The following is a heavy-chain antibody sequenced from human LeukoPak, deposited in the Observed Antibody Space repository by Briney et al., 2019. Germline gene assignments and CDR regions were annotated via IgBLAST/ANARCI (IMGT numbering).Heavy chain of an antibody. CDR2: IYYSGST. CDR1: GGSISSSSYY. V-gene: IGHV4-39*01. Sequence: SETLSLTYTVSGGSISSSSYYWGWIRQPPGKGLEWIGSIYYSGSTYYNPSLKSRVTISVDTSKNQFSLKLSSVTAADTAVYYCARYDSGYAAWGQGTLVTVSS. D-gene: IGHD5-12*01. CDR3: ARYDSGYAA. J-gene: IGHJ4*02.